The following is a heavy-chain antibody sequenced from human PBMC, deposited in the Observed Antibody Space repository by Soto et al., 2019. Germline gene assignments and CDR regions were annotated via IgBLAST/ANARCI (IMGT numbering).Heavy chain of an antibody. CDR2: IKQDGSEK. CDR1: GFTFSSYW. D-gene: IGHD6-13*01. Sequence: GGSLRLSCAASGFTFSSYWMSWVRQAPGKGLEWVANIKQDGSEKYYVDSVKGRFTISRDNAKNSLYLQMNSLRAEDTAVYYCAREPIKYSSSRRYLGWFDPWGQGTLVTVSS. V-gene: IGHV3-7*05. J-gene: IGHJ5*02. CDR3: AREPIKYSSSRRYLGWFDP.